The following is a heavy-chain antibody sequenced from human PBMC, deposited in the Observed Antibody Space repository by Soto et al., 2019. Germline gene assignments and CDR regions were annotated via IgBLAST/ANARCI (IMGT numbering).Heavy chain of an antibody. CDR3: ATGLTLPVRPSFDN. J-gene: IGHJ4*02. CDR1: GFTVSGNY. Sequence: EVQLVESGGGLIQPGGSLRLSCAASGFTVSGNYITWVRQAPGKGLEWVSVICSGDNTYYSDSVKGRFTISRDNSKNTVYLQMNRLRGDDTAVYFCATGLTLPVRPSFDNWGQGTLLTVSS. V-gene: IGHV3-53*01. CDR2: ICSGDNT. D-gene: IGHD2-21*02.